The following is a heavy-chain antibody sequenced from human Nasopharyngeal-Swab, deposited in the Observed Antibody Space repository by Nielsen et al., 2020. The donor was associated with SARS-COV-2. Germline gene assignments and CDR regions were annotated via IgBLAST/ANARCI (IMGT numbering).Heavy chain of an antibody. CDR2: ISGSGGST. Sequence: GESLKISCAASGFTFSSYAMSWVRPAPGKGLEWVSTISGSGGSTYYADSVKGRFTISRDNSKNTLYLQMSSLRAEDTAVYYCANRMPTVGATRYYCFDSWGQGTLVTVSS. J-gene: IGHJ4*02. D-gene: IGHD1-26*01. V-gene: IGHV3-23*01. CDR3: ANRMPTVGATRYYCFDS. CDR1: GFTFSSYA.